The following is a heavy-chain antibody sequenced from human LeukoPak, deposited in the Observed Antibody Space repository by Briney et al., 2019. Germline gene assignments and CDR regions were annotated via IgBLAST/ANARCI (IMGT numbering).Heavy chain of an antibody. J-gene: IGHJ4*02. V-gene: IGHV3-23*01. CDR2: ISGSGGST. CDR3: AKVYSGSYLAMYYFDY. Sequence: GGSLRLSCAASGFTFSSYAMSWVRQAPGKGLEWVSAISGSGGSTYYADSVKGRFTISRDNSRNTLYLQMNSLRPEDTAVYYCAKVYSGSYLAMYYFDYWGQGTLVTVSS. D-gene: IGHD1-26*01. CDR1: GFTFSSYA.